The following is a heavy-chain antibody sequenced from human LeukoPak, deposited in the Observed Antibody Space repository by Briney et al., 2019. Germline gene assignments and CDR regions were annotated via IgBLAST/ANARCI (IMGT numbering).Heavy chain of an antibody. CDR1: GYTFTSYG. D-gene: IGHD3-22*01. V-gene: IGHV1-18*01. CDR2: ISAYNGNT. Sequence: VASVKVSCKASGYTFTSYGISWVRQAPGQGLEWMGWISAYNGNTNYAQKLQGRVTMTTDTSTSTAYMGPRSLRSDDTAVYYCAREGSSGYYHYVDYWGQGTLVTVSS. CDR3: AREGSSGYYHYVDY. J-gene: IGHJ4*02.